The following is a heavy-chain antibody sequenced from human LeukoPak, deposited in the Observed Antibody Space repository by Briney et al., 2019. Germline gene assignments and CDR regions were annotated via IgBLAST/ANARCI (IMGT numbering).Heavy chain of an antibody. Sequence: GRSLRLSCAASGFAFDDYAMHWVRQAPGKGLEWVSGISWKSGSIDYADSVKGRFTISRDNAKNSLYLQMNSLRAEDTALYYCAKDMAYSYTLGLYAFDIWGQGTMVTVSS. J-gene: IGHJ3*02. V-gene: IGHV3-9*01. CDR2: ISWKSGSI. CDR3: AKDMAYSYTLGLYAFDI. D-gene: IGHD5-18*01. CDR1: GFAFDDYA.